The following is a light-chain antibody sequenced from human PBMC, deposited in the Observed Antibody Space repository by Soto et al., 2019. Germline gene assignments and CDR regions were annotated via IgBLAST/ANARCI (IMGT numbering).Light chain of an antibody. Sequence: QSALTQPASVSGSPGQSITISCTGTTSDIGSYNLVSWYQQHPGKVPKIIIYEASKRPSGAPYRFSGSKSGNTASLTISGLQAEDEADYYCCSYAGSSTLVFGTGTQLTVL. CDR3: CSYAGSSTLV. CDR2: EAS. J-gene: IGLJ1*01. V-gene: IGLV2-23*01. CDR1: TSDIGSYNL.